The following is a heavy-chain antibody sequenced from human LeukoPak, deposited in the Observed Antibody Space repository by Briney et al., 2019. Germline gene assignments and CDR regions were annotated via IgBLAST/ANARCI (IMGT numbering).Heavy chain of an antibody. Sequence: GGSLRLSCAASGFTFSSYEMNWVRQAPGKGLEWVSYISSSGSTIYYADSVKGRFTISRDNAKNSLYLQMNSLRAEDTAVYYCARGWGVYYGSGSYYKVSPPDYWGQGTLVTVSS. D-gene: IGHD3-10*01. CDR3: ARGWGVYYGSGSYYKVSPPDY. CDR2: ISSSGSTI. CDR1: GFTFSSYE. V-gene: IGHV3-48*03. J-gene: IGHJ4*02.